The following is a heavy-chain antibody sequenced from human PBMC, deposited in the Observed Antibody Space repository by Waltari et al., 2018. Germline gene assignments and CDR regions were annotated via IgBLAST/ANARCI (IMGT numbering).Heavy chain of an antibody. Sequence: LQLQESGPGLVKPSETLSLTCTVSGGSISSSSYYWGWIRQPPGKGLEWVPNIKQDGSEKYDVDSVKGRFTISRDNAKNSLYLQMNSLRAEDTAVYYCARDRDWYSSSWYVGYYFDYWGQGTLVTVSS. J-gene: IGHJ4*02. CDR1: GGSISSSSYY. D-gene: IGHD6-13*01. CDR3: ARDRDWYSSSWYVGYYFDY. V-gene: IGHV3-7*01. CDR2: IKQDGSEK.